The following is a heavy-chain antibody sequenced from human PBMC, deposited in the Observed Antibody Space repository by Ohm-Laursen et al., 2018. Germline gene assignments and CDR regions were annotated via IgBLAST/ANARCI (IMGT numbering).Heavy chain of an antibody. J-gene: IGHJ4*02. CDR3: ARGSSRDYRE. CDR1: GFTFSSFG. V-gene: IGHV3-23*01. CDR2: ITGSGDTT. Sequence: SLRLSCAASGFTFSSFGMNWVRQAPGKGLEWVSAITGSGDTTYYADSVKGRFTISRDNGQNVLYLQMTRLRADDTAIYYCARGSSRDYREWGQGTLVTVSS. D-gene: IGHD4-11*01.